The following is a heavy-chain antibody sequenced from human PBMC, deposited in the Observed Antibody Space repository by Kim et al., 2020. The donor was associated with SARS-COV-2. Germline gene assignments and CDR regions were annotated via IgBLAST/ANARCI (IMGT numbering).Heavy chain of an antibody. Sequence: NPSIKRRVTISVDTSKNQFSLKLSSVTAADTAVYYCARLFGGTGKYYFEYWGQGTLVTVSS. V-gene: IGHV4-39*01. D-gene: IGHD3-16*01. J-gene: IGHJ4*02. CDR3: ARLFGGTGKYYFEY.